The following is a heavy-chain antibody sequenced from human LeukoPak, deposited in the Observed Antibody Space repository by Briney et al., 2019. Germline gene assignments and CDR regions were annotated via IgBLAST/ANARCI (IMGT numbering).Heavy chain of an antibody. J-gene: IGHJ6*04. CDR3: ARDLVGRGDPLLDV. D-gene: IGHD4-17*01. CDR2: ISAYNGNT. V-gene: IGHV1-18*01. Sequence: GASVKVSCKASGYTFTHYGISWVRQAPAQGLEWMGWISAYNGNTNSAQKLQGRVTMTTDTSTSTAYMELRSLRSDDTAVYYCARDLVGRGDPLLDVWGKGTTVIVSS. CDR1: GYTFTHYG.